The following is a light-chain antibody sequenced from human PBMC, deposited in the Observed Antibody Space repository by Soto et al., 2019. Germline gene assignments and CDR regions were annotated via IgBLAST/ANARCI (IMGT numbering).Light chain of an antibody. CDR3: QQYNSYWT. J-gene: IGKJ1*01. CDR2: KAS. CDR1: QSISSW. V-gene: IGKV1-5*03. Sequence: IQMTQSPSTLSASVGDRVTISCRASQSISSWLAWYQQKPGKAPKLLIYKASSLESGVQSRFSGSGSGTEFTLTISSLQPDDFATYYCQQYNSYWTFGQGTKVDIK.